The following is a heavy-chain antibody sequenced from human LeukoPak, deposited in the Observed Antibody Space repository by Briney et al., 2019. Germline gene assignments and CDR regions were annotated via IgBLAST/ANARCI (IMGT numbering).Heavy chain of an antibody. J-gene: IGHJ4*02. CDR2: IIPIFGTA. Sequence: ASVKVSCKASGGTFSSYAISWVRQAPGQGLEWMGRIIPIFGTANYAQKFQGRVTITTDESTSTAYMELSSLGYEDTAVYYCATPYYDSSGYHALDYGGQGTRVTVSS. V-gene: IGHV1-69*05. CDR1: GGTFSSYA. CDR3: ATPYYDSSGYHALDY. D-gene: IGHD3-22*01.